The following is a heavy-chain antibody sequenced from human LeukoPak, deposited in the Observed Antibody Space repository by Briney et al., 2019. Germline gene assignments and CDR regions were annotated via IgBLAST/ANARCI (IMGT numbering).Heavy chain of an antibody. CDR2: FYPEDGET. Sequence: ASVKVSCKVSGYTLTELSMHWVRQAPGKRLEWRGGFYPEDGETIYAQKFQGRVTMTEDTSTDTAYMELSSLRSEDTAVYYCATGFRYVDYWGQGTLVTVSS. CDR1: GYTLTELS. CDR3: ATGFRYVDY. V-gene: IGHV1-24*01. J-gene: IGHJ4*02.